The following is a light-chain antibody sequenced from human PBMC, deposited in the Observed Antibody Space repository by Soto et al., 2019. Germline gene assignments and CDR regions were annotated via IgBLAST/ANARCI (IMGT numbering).Light chain of an antibody. CDR3: QKYNSAPRT. V-gene: IGKV1-27*01. J-gene: IGKJ1*01. CDR2: AAS. Sequence: DIQMTQSPSSLSASVGDRVTITCRASQAISTYLAWYQQKPGKVPKLLIYAASTLQSGVPSRFSASGSGTDFTLTISSLQPEDVATYYCQKYNSAPRTFGQGTKVEIK. CDR1: QAISTY.